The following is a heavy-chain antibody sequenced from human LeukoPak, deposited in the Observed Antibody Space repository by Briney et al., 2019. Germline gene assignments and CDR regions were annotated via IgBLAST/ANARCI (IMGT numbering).Heavy chain of an antibody. D-gene: IGHD3-22*01. CDR3: AKDQGYYDSSGYYLPVPSDY. CDR1: GFTFSSYG. Sequence: GGSLRLSCAASGFTFSSYGMHWVRQAPGKGLEWVAFIRYDGSNKYYADSVKARFTISRDNSKNTLYLQMNSLRAEDTAVYYCAKDQGYYDSSGYYLPVPSDYWGQGTLVTVSS. J-gene: IGHJ4*02. CDR2: IRYDGSNK. V-gene: IGHV3-30*02.